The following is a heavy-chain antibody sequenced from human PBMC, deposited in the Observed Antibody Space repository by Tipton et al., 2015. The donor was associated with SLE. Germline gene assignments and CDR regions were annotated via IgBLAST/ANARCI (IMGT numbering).Heavy chain of an antibody. CDR2: INQDGSKK. CDR1: GFAFSGYW. Sequence: SLRLSCVDSGFAFSGYWMTWVRQAPGEGLEWVANINQDGSKKFYVDSVKGRFTISRDNARSSLYLQMSSLRIEDTAVYYCVSALYAASSSWGQGTLVTVSS. V-gene: IGHV3-7*01. J-gene: IGHJ4*02. D-gene: IGHD2-2*01. CDR3: VSALYAASSS.